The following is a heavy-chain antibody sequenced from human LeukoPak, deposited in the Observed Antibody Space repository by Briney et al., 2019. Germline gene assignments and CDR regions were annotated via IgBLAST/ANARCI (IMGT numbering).Heavy chain of an antibody. CDR1: GYTFTSYG. D-gene: IGHD3-22*01. V-gene: IGHV1-18*01. CDR3: ARGDRGGWYYDSSGYFNYFDY. CDR2: ISAYNGNT. Sequence: GASVKVSCKASGYTFTSYGISWVRQAPGQGLEWMGWISAYNGNTNYAQKLQGRVTMTTDTSTSTAYMELSSLRSDDTAVYYCARGDRGGWYYDSSGYFNYFDYWGQGTLVTVSS. J-gene: IGHJ4*02.